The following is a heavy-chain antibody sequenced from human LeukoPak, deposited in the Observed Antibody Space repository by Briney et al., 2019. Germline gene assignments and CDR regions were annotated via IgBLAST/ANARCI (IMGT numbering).Heavy chain of an antibody. Sequence: ASVKVSFKAAGYTFTSYAMHWVRQAPGQRLEWMGWINAGNGNTKYSQKFQGRVTITRDTSASTAYMELSSLRSEDTAVYYCAGDPGGIAVAYFDYWGQGTLVTVSS. J-gene: IGHJ4*02. V-gene: IGHV1-3*01. CDR1: GYTFTSYA. D-gene: IGHD6-19*01. CDR3: AGDPGGIAVAYFDY. CDR2: INAGNGNT.